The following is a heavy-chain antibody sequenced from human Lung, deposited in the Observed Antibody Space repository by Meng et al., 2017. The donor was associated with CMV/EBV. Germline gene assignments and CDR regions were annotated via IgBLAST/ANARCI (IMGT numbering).Heavy chain of an antibody. CDR1: GLSTYG. D-gene: IGHD1-1*01. J-gene: IGHJ4*02. CDR3: AKDGKSGGYFDY. V-gene: IGHV3-30*02. Sequence: QVQRGEAGGGVVQPGGSLRLSCGASGLSTYGMHWVRQVPGKGLEWVAFIWFDGSSKYYADSVKGRFSISRDNSKNTLYLQMNSLRPEDTGVYYCAKDGKSGGYFDYWGQGTLVTVSS. CDR2: IWFDGSSK.